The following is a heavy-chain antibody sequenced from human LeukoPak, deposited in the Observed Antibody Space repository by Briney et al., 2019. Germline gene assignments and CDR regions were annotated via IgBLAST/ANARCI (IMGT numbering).Heavy chain of an antibody. CDR2: INPNSGDT. D-gene: IGHD2-2*01. CDR3: ARDYCSSTSCLFDY. Sequence: ASVKVSCKASGYTFTGYHMDWVRQAPGQGLEWMGRINPNSGDTKYAQKFQGRVTMTRNTSITTAYMKLSRLRSDNTAVYSCARDYCSSTSCLFDYWGQGTLVTVSS. V-gene: IGHV1-2*06. J-gene: IGHJ4*02. CDR1: GYTFTGYH.